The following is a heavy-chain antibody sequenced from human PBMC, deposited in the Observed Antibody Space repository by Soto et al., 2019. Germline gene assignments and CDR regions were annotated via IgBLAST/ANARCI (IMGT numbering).Heavy chain of an antibody. CDR2: ISPGGDST. J-gene: IGHJ6*03. CDR1: GFNFNIYA. CDR3: AKALGNPYCYYYMDV. V-gene: IGHV3-23*01. D-gene: IGHD1-1*01. Sequence: EVQLLESGGGLVQPGGSLRLSCAASGFNFNIYAMTWVRQAPGKGLEWVSTISPGGDSTYFADSVKGRVTISRDNSKNTLSLQMNSLRAEDTATYFCAKALGNPYCYYYMDVWGTGTTVTVSS.